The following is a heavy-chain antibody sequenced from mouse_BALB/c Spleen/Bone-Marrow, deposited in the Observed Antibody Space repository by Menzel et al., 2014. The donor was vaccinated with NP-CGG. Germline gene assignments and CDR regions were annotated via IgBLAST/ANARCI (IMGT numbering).Heavy chain of an antibody. Sequence: VQLQQSGAELVRPGSSVRISCKASGYAFSNYGMNWVKQRPEQGLEWIGQIYPGDGETNYNGEFEGRVTLTADKSSSTAYMQVSSLTSEDSAIYFCASVYDYGRGYAMDYWGQGTSVTVSS. V-gene: IGHV1-80*01. J-gene: IGHJ4*01. CDR1: GYAFSNYG. CDR3: ASVYDYGRGYAMDY. CDR2: IYPGDGET. D-gene: IGHD2-4*01.